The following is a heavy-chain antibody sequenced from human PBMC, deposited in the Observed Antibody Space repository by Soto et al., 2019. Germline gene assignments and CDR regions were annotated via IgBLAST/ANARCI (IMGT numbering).Heavy chain of an antibody. CDR1: GGSISSYY. D-gene: IGHD3-10*01. V-gene: IGHV4-59*08. CDR2: IYYSGST. Sequence: PSETLSLTCTVSGGSISSYYWSWIRQPPGKGLEWIGYIYYSGSTNYNPSLKSRVTISVDTSKNQFSLKLSSVTAADTAVYYCARQGPTMVRGVTEIEDYWGQGALVTVSS. CDR3: ARQGPTMVRGVTEIEDY. J-gene: IGHJ4*02.